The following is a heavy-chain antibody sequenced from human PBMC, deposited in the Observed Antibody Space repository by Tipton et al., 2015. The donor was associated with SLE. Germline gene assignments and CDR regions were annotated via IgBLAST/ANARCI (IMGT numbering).Heavy chain of an antibody. CDR2: IYYSGNT. CDR3: ARDPGDSYWDYYYGMDV. V-gene: IGHV4-38-2*02. Sequence: TLSLTCDVTGFSISSGYYWGWIRQPPGKGLEWIGNIYYSGNTFYNPSLKSRVTISVDASKNQYSLKLTAVTAADTAVYYCARDPGDSYWDYYYGMDVWAQGTMVTVSS. J-gene: IGHJ6*02. D-gene: IGHD3-10*01. CDR1: GFSISSGYY.